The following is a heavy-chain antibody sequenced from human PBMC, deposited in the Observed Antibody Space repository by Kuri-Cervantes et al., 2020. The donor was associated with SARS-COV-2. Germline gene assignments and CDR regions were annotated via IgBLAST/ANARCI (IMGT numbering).Heavy chain of an antibody. CDR2: IYHSGST. V-gene: IGHV4-38-2*02. Sequence: SETLSLTCAVSGYSISSGYYWGWIRQPPGKGLEWIGSIYHSGSTQYNPSLMSRVTISVDTSKNQFSLKLASVTAADTAVYYCARDINPVGALDYWGQGTLVTVSS. D-gene: IGHD1-26*01. CDR1: GYSISSGYY. CDR3: ARDINPVGALDY. J-gene: IGHJ4*02.